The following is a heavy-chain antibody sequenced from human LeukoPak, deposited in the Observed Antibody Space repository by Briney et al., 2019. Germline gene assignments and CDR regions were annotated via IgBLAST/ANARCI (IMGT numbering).Heavy chain of an antibody. CDR2: ISYDGSNK. CDR3: ARGPYPYGWYASY. CDR1: GFTFSSYA. V-gene: IGHV3-30*04. Sequence: PGGSLRLSCAASGFTFSSYAMHWVRQAPGKGLEWVAVISYDGSNKYYADSVRGRFTISRDNSKNTLYLQMNSLRAEDTAVYYCARGPYPYGWYASYWGQGTLVTVSS. J-gene: IGHJ4*02. D-gene: IGHD6-19*01.